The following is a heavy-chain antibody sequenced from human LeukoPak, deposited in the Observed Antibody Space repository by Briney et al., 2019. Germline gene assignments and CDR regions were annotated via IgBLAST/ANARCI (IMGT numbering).Heavy chain of an antibody. V-gene: IGHV3-23*01. Sequence: PGGSLRLPCAASGFTFSSHTMSWVRQAPGKGLEWVSVISAGGDVIYYADSVMGRFTISRDNAKNTLYLQMNSLGGEDTAVYYCARETYWGLGDYWGQGALVTVSS. CDR1: GFTFSSHT. D-gene: IGHD7-27*01. CDR3: ARETYWGLGDY. J-gene: IGHJ4*02. CDR2: ISAGGDVI.